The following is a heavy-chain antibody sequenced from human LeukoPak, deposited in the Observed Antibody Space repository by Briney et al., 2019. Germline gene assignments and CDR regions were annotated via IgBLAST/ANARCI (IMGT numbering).Heavy chain of an antibody. V-gene: IGHV3-48*01. CDR3: ASIGYCSSTSCMYFDY. J-gene: IGHJ4*02. CDR1: GFTFSSYS. D-gene: IGHD2-2*01. Sequence: GGSLRLSCAASGFTFSSYSMNWVRQAPGKGLEWVSYISSSSSTIYYADSVKGRFTISRDNAKNSLYLQKNSLRAEDTAVYYCASIGYCSSTSCMYFDYWGQGTLVTVSS. CDR2: ISSSSSTI.